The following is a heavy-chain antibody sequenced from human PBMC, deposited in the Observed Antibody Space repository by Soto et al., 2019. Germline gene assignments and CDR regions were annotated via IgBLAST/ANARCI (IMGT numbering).Heavy chain of an antibody. V-gene: IGHV3-7*01. CDR2: IKQHGSEK. D-gene: IGHD6-6*01. J-gene: IGHJ6*02. Sequence: EVQLVESGGGLVQPGGSLRLSCADSGISFSDYWMTWVRQAPGKGLEWVASIKQHGSEKSYVDSVEGRFTISRDNAKNSLYLQLDSMRVGATPVYYCARGGVYSTSSLPRFYYYAMDVWGQGTTVTVSS. CDR1: GISFSDYW. CDR3: ARGGVYSTSSLPRFYYYAMDV.